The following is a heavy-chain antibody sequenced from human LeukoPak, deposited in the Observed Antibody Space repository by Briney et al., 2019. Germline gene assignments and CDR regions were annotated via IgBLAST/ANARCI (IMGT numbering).Heavy chain of an antibody. V-gene: IGHV4-30-4*01. D-gene: IGHD2-21*01. CDR3: ARGSVVLHQFDD. CDR1: RDSINSADYY. J-gene: IGHJ4*02. Sequence: SETLSLTCTVSRDSINSADYYCSWIRQLPGQGLEWIAYIYYTGNTYYSPSLKSRVTISADTSKNQFSLRLTSVTAADTAIYYCARGSVVLHQFDDWGQGTLVTVSS. CDR2: IYYTGNT.